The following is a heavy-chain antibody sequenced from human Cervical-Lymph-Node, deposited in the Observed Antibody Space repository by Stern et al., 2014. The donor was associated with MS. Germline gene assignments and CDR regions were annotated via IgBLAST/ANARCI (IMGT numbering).Heavy chain of an antibody. Sequence: VHLVESGAEVKKPGASVKVSCKASGYSFTAYYMHWVRQAPGQGLEGMGWIDPNSGGTKAAQNFQGRVTMTRDTSISTFYMELSGLTSDDTAVFYCARERHSMDVWGQGTTVTVSS. V-gene: IGHV1-2*02. CDR3: ARERHSMDV. CDR1: GYSFTAYY. CDR2: IDPNSGGT. J-gene: IGHJ6*02.